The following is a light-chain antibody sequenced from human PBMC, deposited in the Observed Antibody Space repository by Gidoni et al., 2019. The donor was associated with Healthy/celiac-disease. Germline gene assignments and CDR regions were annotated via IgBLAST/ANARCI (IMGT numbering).Light chain of an antibody. CDR1: SSNIGSNT. J-gene: IGLJ3*02. Sequence: HSVLTQPPSASGTPGQTVTISCSGSSSNIGSNTVNWYQQLPGTAPKRLIYSNNQRPSGVPDRFSGSKSGTSASLAISGLQSEDEADYYCAAWDDSLNGNWVFGGGTKLTVL. V-gene: IGLV1-44*01. CDR2: SNN. CDR3: AAWDDSLNGNWV.